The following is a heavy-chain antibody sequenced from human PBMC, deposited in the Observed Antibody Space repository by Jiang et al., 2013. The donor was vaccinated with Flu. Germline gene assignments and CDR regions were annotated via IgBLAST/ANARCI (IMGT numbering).Heavy chain of an antibody. V-gene: IGHV3-74*01. CDR3: VRVKSGSWNWIDP. Sequence: GLVWVSRINGDGSTTTYADSVKGRFTISRDNARNTLYLQMNSLRAEDTGIYYCVRVKSGSWNWIDPWGQGTLVTVSS. J-gene: IGHJ5*02. CDR2: INGDGSTT. D-gene: IGHD1-26*01.